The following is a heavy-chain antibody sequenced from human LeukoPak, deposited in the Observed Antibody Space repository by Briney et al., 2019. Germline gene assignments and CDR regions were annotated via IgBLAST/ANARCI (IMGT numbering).Heavy chain of an antibody. J-gene: IGHJ4*02. CDR1: GYTFTGYF. CDR3: ATGVFFSDDSGWRDY. V-gene: IGHV1-2*02. CDR2: INPNSGGT. Sequence: ASVKVSCKASGYTFTGYFMHWVRQAPGQGLEWMGWINPNSGGTNYAQKFQGRVTMTGDTSISTAYMELSSLRSEDTAVYYCATGVFFSDDSGWRDYWGQGTLVTVSS. D-gene: IGHD6-19*01.